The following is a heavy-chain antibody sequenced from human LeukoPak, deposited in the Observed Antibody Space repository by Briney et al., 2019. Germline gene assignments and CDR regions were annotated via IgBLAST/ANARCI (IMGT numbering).Heavy chain of an antibody. V-gene: IGHV1-18*01. CDR3: ARDWGSIKVIADY. CDR2: ISSNSDNT. J-gene: IGHJ4*02. D-gene: IGHD7-27*01. Sequence: ASVKVSCKATGYTFTSYGISWVGQAPGQGLERMGWISSNSDNTNYAQKLQGRVTMTTDTSTSTAYMELRSLRSDDTALYFCARDWGSIKVIADYWGQGTLVTVSS. CDR1: GYTFTSYG.